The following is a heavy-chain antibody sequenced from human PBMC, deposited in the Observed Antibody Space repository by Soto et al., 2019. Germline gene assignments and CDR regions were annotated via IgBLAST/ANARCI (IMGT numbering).Heavy chain of an antibody. CDR3: IRGLERYYFDS. CDR1: GYTFTRHY. CDR2: INPSSGSI. D-gene: IGHD3-3*01. Sequence: QVQLVQSGAEVKKPGASVKVSCKASGYTFTRHYMHWVRQAPGQGLEWMGIINPSSGSISHAQKFQGRVIMTRDTSTSTVYMELSSLRSEDTAMYYCIRGLERYYFDSWGQGTLVTVSS. V-gene: IGHV1-46*03. J-gene: IGHJ4*02.